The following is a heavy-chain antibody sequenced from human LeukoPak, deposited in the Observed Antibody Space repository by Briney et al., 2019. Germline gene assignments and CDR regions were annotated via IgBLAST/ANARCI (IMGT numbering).Heavy chain of an antibody. Sequence: GGSLRLSCTASGFTFGDYAMSWVRQAPGEGLGWVCFIRSKAYGGTTEYAASGKGRFTISRDDSKSIAYLQMNSLKNEDTVVYYCTREGMSKLMATMDAFDIWGQGTMVTVSS. CDR1: GFTFGDYA. CDR3: TREGMSKLMATMDAFDI. J-gene: IGHJ3*02. D-gene: IGHD5-24*01. CDR2: IRSKAYGGTT. V-gene: IGHV3-49*04.